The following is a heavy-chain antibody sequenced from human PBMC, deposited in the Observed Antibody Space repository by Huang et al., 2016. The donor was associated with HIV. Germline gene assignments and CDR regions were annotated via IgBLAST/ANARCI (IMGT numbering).Heavy chain of an antibody. CDR1: GGSISTHY. CDR3: ARDHHDFWRGYRRMYFFDH. CDR2: IDYSGST. V-gene: IGHV4-59*11. D-gene: IGHD3-3*01. Sequence: QVQLQESGPGLVKPSETLSLTCTVSGGSISTHYWSWIRQPPGQGLEGIGRIDYSGSTNYSPSLTSRVTILLDTSKNQFSLRVNSVTAADTAMYYCARDHHDFWRGYRRMYFFDHWGQGTLVTVSS. J-gene: IGHJ4*02.